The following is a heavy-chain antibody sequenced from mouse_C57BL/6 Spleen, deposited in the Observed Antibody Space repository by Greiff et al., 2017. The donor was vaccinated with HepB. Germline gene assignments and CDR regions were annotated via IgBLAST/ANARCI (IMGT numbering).Heavy chain of an antibody. Sequence: QVQLQQPGAELVMPGASVKLSCKASGYTFTSYWMHWVKQRPGQGLEWIGEIDPSDSYTNYNQKFKGKSTLTVDKSSSTAYMQLSSLTSEDSAVYCCARAASITTVDYFDYWGQGTTLTVSS. CDR3: ARAASITTVDYFDY. J-gene: IGHJ2*01. CDR1: GYTFTSYW. D-gene: IGHD1-1*01. CDR2: IDPSDSYT. V-gene: IGHV1-69*01.